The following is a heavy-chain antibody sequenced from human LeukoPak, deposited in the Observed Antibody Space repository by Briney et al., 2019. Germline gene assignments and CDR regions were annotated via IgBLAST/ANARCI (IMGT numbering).Heavy chain of an antibody. J-gene: IGHJ4*02. CDR2: INHSGST. CDR3: ARGPRVKYYYDSSGYYTPWDY. Sequence: PSETLSLTCAVYGGSFSGYYWSWIRQPPGKGLERIGEINHSGSTNYNPSLKSRVTISVDTSKNQFSLKLSSVTAADTAVYYCARGPRVKYYYDSSGYYTPWDYWGQGTLVTVSS. CDR1: GGSFSGYY. D-gene: IGHD3-22*01. V-gene: IGHV4-34*01.